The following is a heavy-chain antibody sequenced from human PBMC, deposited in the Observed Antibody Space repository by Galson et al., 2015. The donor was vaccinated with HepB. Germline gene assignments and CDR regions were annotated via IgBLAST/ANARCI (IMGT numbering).Heavy chain of an antibody. CDR2: IIPILGIA. J-gene: IGHJ6*02. D-gene: IGHD6-19*01. CDR3: ASGGHSDSCGWYGGRKLLYDYYGMDV. Sequence: SVKVSCKASGGTLSSYTISWVRQAPGQGLEWMGRIIPILGIANYAQKFQGRVTITADKSTSTAYMELSSLRSEDTAVYYCASGGHSDSCGWYGGRKLLYDYYGMDVWCQGTTVTVSS. CDR1: GGTLSSYT. V-gene: IGHV1-69*02.